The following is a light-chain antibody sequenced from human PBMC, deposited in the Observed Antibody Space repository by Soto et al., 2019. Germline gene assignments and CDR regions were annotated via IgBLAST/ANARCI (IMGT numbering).Light chain of an antibody. CDR2: GAS. J-gene: IGKJ1*01. Sequence: EIVLTQSPGTLSFSPGEEATLSCRASQSVSSSYLAWYQQKPGQAPRLLIYGASSRATGIPDRFSGSGSGTDFTLTISSLQPDDFATYYCQQYNSYWTFGQGTKVDIK. CDR1: QSVSSSY. V-gene: IGKV3-20*01. CDR3: QQYNSYWT.